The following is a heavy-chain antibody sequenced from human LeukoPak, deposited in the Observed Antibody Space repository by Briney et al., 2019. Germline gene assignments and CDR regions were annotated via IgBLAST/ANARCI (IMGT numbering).Heavy chain of an antibody. D-gene: IGHD3-16*02. Sequence: SETLSLTCTVSGGSISSYYWSWIRQPAGKGLEWIGRIYTSGSTNYNPSLKSRVTISVDKSKNQFSLKLSSVTAADTAVYYCARQGRVITFGGVIVTTTYYWGQGTLVTVSS. CDR1: GGSISSYY. J-gene: IGHJ4*02. CDR3: ARQGRVITFGGVIVTTTYY. V-gene: IGHV4-4*07. CDR2: IYTSGST.